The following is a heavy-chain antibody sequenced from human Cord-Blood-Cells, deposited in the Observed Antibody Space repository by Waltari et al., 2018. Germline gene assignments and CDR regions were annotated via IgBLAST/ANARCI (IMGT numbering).Heavy chain of an antibody. CDR2: IYHSGST. Sequence: QLQLQESGSGLVKPSQTLSLTCAVSGGSISSGGYSWSWIRQPPGKGLEWIGYIYHSGSTYYNPSLKSRVTISVDRSKNQFSLKLSSVTAADTAVYYCASTRSITIFGVLVSPYGMDVWGQGTTVTVSS. CDR1: GGSISSGGYS. D-gene: IGHD3-3*01. V-gene: IGHV4-30-2*01. J-gene: IGHJ6*02. CDR3: ASTRSITIFGVLVSPYGMDV.